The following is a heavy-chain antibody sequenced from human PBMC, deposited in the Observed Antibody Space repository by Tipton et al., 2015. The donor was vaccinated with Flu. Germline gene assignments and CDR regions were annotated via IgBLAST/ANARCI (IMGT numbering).Heavy chain of an antibody. CDR3: ARDQGFGDGLTYDYYAMGV. Sequence: TLSLTCTVSGGSISSGGAYWSWIRQHPGKGLEWIGSTYYSGSIYYNPSLKSRVTISVDTSKNQFSLKLNSVTAADTAVYYCARDQGFGDGLTYDYYAMGVWGQGTTVTVSS. V-gene: IGHV4-31*03. D-gene: IGHD3-10*01. CDR2: TYYSGSI. CDR1: GGSISSGGAY. J-gene: IGHJ6*02.